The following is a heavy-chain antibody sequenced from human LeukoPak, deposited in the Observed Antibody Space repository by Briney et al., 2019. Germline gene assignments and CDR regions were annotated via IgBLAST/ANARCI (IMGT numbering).Heavy chain of an antibody. CDR3: ARDKFGGSSSLIDY. D-gene: IGHD6-13*01. CDR2: IWYDGSNK. J-gene: IGHJ4*02. V-gene: IGHV3-33*08. CDR1: GFTFSSYE. Sequence: TGGSLRLSCAASGFTFSSYEMNWVRQAPGKGLEWVAVIWYDGSNKFYADSVKGRFTISRDNSKNTLYLQMNSLRVEDTAVYYCARDKFGGSSSLIDYWGQGTLVTVSS.